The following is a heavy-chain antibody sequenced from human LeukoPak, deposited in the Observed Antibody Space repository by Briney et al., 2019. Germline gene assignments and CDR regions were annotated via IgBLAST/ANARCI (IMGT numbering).Heavy chain of an antibody. CDR1: GGSISSSSYY. Sequence: SETLSLTCTVSGGSISSSSYYWGWIRQPPGKGLEWIGSIYYSGSTYYNPSLKSRVTISVDTSKNQFSLKLSSVTAADTAVYYCARGRGWFDPWGQGTLVTVSS. CDR2: IYYSGST. V-gene: IGHV4-39*07. CDR3: ARGRGWFDP. J-gene: IGHJ5*02.